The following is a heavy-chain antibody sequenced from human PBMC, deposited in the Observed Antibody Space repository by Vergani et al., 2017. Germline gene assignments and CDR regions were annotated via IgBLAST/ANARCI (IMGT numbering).Heavy chain of an antibody. CDR2: IKSKTDGGTT. CDR1: GFTFSNAW. V-gene: IGHV3-15*01. J-gene: IGHJ6*02. D-gene: IGHD1-26*01. Sequence: EVQLVESGGGLVKPGGSLILSCAASGFTFSNAWMSWVRQAPGKGLEWVGRIKSKTDGGTTDYAAPVKGRFTISRDDSKNTLYLQMNSLKTEDTAVYYCTTVRHLSXSYYAVYYYDGMNVWGQGTTVTVSS. CDR3: TTVRHLSXSYYAVYYYDGMNV.